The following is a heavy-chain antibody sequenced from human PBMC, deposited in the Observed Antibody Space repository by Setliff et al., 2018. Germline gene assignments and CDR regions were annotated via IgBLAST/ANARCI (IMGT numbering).Heavy chain of an antibody. CDR3: AREVDSSGWYGIDP. CDR1: GYTFTSYD. J-gene: IGHJ5*02. D-gene: IGHD6-19*01. V-gene: IGHV1-8*02. Sequence: ASVKVSCKASGYTFTSYDFNWVRQATGQGLEWMGWMNPNSGNTGYAQRFQGRVTMTRDTSTSTVYMELSSLRSEDTAVYYCAREVDSSGWYGIDPWGQGTLVTVSS. CDR2: MNPNSGNT.